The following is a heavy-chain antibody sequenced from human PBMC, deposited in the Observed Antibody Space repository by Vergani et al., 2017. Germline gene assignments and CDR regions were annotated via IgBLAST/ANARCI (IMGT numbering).Heavy chain of an antibody. Sequence: VQLVESGGGLVQPGRSLRLSCAASGFNFDDYAMHWVRQAPGKGLEWVSGISWNSGSIGYADSVKGRFTISRDNAKNSLYLQMNSLRAEDTALYYCAKDHYDFWSGYPNLSPFDLWGRGTLVTVSS. CDR3: AKDHYDFWSGYPNLSPFDL. V-gene: IGHV3-9*01. J-gene: IGHJ2*01. CDR2: ISWNSGSI. D-gene: IGHD3-3*01. CDR1: GFNFDDYA.